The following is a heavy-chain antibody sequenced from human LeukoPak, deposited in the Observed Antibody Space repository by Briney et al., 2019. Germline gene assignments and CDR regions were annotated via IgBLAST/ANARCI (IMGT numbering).Heavy chain of an antibody. D-gene: IGHD5-12*01. Sequence: SVKVSCKASGGTFSSYAISWVRQAPGQGLEWMGGIIPIFGTANYAQKFQGRVTITADESTSTAYMELSSLRPEDTAVYYCAREDPTSGLFYYFDYWGQGTLVTVSS. CDR2: IIPIFGTA. CDR1: GGTFSSYA. J-gene: IGHJ4*02. V-gene: IGHV1-69*13. CDR3: AREDPTSGLFYYFDY.